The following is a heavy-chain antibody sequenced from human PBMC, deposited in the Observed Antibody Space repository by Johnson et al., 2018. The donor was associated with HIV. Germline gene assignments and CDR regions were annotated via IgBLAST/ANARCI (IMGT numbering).Heavy chain of an antibody. Sequence: QVQLVESGGGLVEPGGSLRLSCAASGFTFSSYGMHWVRQAPGKGLEWVSGINWNGGSTGYADSVKGRFTISRDNSKNTLYLQMNSLKTEDTAVYYCTICITMIVVVTTDAFDIWGQGTMVTVSS. CDR2: INWNGGST. CDR3: TICITMIVVVTTDAFDI. D-gene: IGHD3-22*01. CDR1: GFTFSSYG. V-gene: IGHV3-NL1*01. J-gene: IGHJ3*02.